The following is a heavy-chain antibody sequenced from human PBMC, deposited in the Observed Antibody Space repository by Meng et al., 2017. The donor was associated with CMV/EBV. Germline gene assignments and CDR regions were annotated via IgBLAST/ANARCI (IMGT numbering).Heavy chain of an antibody. D-gene: IGHD6-13*01. Sequence: ASVKVSCKASGYTFTGYYMHWVRQAPGQGLEWMGWINPNSGGTNYAQKFQGRVTMTRDTSISTAYMELSRLRSDDTAVYYCARDYLIAAAGTTYYYGMDVWGQGTTVTVSS. J-gene: IGHJ6*02. CDR1: GYTFTGYY. V-gene: IGHV1-2*02. CDR2: INPNSGGT. CDR3: ARDYLIAAAGTTYYYGMDV.